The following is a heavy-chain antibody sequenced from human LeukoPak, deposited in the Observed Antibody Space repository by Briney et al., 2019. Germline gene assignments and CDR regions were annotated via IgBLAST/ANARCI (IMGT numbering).Heavy chain of an antibody. D-gene: IGHD5-24*01. Sequence: SETLSLTCSVSGDSISNYWWNWIRQPAGKELEWIGRMYTSGDTNYNPSLKSRVTMSVDTSKNQVSLRSTSVIAADTAVYYCARGSREMATIFDYWGQGTLVTVSS. CDR2: MYTSGDT. CDR3: ARGSREMATIFDY. CDR1: GDSISNYW. V-gene: IGHV4-4*07. J-gene: IGHJ4*02.